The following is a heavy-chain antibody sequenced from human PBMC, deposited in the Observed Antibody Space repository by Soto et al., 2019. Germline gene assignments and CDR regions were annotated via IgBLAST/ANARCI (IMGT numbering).Heavy chain of an antibody. V-gene: IGHV1-46*01. J-gene: IGHJ5*02. CDR1: GYIFTGYF. Sequence: ASVKVSCKASGYIFTGYFLHWVRQAPGQGLQWMGIINPSGGGSTYAEKFQGRVTMTTDTSTSTVYLEMTSLTFEDTAVYYCARRSGYSSSWSNWFDPWGQGTLVTVS. CDR3: ARRSGYSSSWSNWFDP. D-gene: IGHD6-13*01. CDR2: INPSGGGS.